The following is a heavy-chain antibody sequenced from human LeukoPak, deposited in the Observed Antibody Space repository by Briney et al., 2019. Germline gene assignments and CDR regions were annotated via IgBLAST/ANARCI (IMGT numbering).Heavy chain of an antibody. CDR3: VKAGAVVPLYYFYS. V-gene: IGHV3-23*01. D-gene: IGHD6-19*01. CDR1: GFTFSRYA. J-gene: IGHJ4*02. Sequence: GGSLRLSCEASGFTFSRYAMSWVRQAPGKGLEWVSAISDSGTITYYADSVKGRLTISRDNSKNTLYLQMNSLRAEDTAVYYCVKAGAVVPLYYFYSWGQGSLVSVSS. CDR2: ISDSGTIT.